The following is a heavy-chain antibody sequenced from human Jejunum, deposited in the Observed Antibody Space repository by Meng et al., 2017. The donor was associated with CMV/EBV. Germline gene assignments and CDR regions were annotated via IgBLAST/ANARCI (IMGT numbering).Heavy chain of an antibody. J-gene: IGHJ4*02. CDR3: AKPIDYCTSATCHRAFDS. D-gene: IGHD2-2*01. Sequence: STYAMYGVRQGPGRGLEWVSGISSSGDATYYAASVKGRLTISRGNSEHPLYLQMNGLTAEDTAVYYCAKPIDYCTSATCHRAFDSWGQGTLVTVSS. CDR2: ISSSGDAT. CDR1: STYA. V-gene: IGHV3-23*01.